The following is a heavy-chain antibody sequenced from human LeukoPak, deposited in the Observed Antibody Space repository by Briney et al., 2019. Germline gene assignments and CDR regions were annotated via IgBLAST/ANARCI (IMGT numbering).Heavy chain of an antibody. D-gene: IGHD1-26*01. Sequence: ASVKVSCKASGYTFTSCGISWVRQAPGQGLEWMGWISAYNGNTNYAQKLQGRVTMTTDTSTSTAYMELRSLRSDDTAVYYCARDIKVEWELHGNWFDPWGQGTLVTVSS. CDR1: GYTFTSCG. CDR3: ARDIKVEWELHGNWFDP. V-gene: IGHV1-18*01. CDR2: ISAYNGNT. J-gene: IGHJ5*02.